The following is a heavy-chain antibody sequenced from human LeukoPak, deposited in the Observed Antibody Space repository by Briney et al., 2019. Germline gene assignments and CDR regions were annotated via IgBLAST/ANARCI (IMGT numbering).Heavy chain of an antibody. V-gene: IGHV4-34*01. J-gene: IGHJ6*04. Sequence: PSETLSLTCAVYGESFRGYYWNWFRQPPGKGLEWIGEINHSGNTNYNPSLESRVTLLLDTSKTQFSLNLRSVTAADTAIYYCARGPYGLDVWGTGTTVTVSS. CDR1: GESFRGYY. CDR2: INHSGNT. CDR3: ARGPYGLDV.